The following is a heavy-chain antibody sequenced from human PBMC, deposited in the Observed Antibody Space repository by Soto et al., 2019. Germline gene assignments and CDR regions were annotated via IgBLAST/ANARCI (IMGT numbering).Heavy chain of an antibody. J-gene: IGHJ4*02. Sequence: QVQLQQWGAGLLKPSETLSLTCGVYGGSFSGYYWSWIRQPPGKGLEWIGEINPSGGTNYNPSLKSRVTISVDESKNQFSLKVTSVTAADTAVYSSARVRASRCQRDFDSWGPRTLVTVSS. CDR3: ARVRASRCQRDFDS. CDR2: INPSGGT. D-gene: IGHD2-8*01. V-gene: IGHV4-34*01. CDR1: GGSFSGYY.